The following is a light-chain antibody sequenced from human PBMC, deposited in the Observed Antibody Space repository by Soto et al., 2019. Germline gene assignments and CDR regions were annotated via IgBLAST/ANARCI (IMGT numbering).Light chain of an antibody. CDR3: QQYNSYSPT. Sequence: DIQMTQSPSTLSASVGDRVTITCRASESISTWLAWYQQEPGKAPKLLIHKASSLQSGVPSRFSGSGSGRDFTLTISSLHPDDFAIYYCQQYNSYSPTFGQGTMSEIK. CDR1: ESISTW. CDR2: KAS. V-gene: IGKV1-5*03. J-gene: IGKJ1*01.